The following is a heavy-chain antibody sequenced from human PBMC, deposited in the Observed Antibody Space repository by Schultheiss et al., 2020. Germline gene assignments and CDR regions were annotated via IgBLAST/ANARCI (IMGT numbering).Heavy chain of an antibody. J-gene: IGHJ4*02. Sequence: GGSLRLSCAASGFTFSRYGMHWVRQAPGKGLEWVAVISYDGSNKYYADSVKGRFTTSRDNSKNTLYLQMNSLRAEDTAVYYCAKVHPKNWNYFDYWGQGTLVTVSS. CDR2: ISYDGSNK. CDR3: AKVHPKNWNYFDY. CDR1: GFTFSRYG. D-gene: IGHD1-1*01. V-gene: IGHV3-30*18.